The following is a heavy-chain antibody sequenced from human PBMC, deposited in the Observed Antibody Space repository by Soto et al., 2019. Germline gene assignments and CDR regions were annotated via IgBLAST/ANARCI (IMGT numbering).Heavy chain of an antibody. CDR1: GGTFTTSS. Sequence: QVQLVQSGAEVKELGSSVKVSCKTSGGTFTTSSFVWVRQGPGQGLEWMGGIIPIFSKTNFAPKFQGRVTFTADESTRTVYMELSSLRSEDPAIYYCATDVVRSTGGDSWGQGTLVTVSS. D-gene: IGHD7-27*01. J-gene: IGHJ4*02. V-gene: IGHV1-69*01. CDR3: ATDVVRSTGGDS. CDR2: IIPIFSKT.